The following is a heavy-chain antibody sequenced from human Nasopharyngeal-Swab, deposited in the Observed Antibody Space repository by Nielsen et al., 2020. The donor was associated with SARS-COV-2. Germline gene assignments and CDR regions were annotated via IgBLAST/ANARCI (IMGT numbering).Heavy chain of an antibody. Sequence: ASVKVSCKASGYTFSSYGITWVRQAPGQGLEWMGWISGYNGDTNYAQKLQGRVTMTTDTSTSTAYMELRSLRSDDTAVYYCARDYRAWSSGFPFDYWGQGTLVTVSS. CDR2: ISGYNGDT. CDR3: ARDYRAWSSGFPFDY. D-gene: IGHD6-19*01. J-gene: IGHJ4*02. CDR1: GYTFSSYG. V-gene: IGHV1-18*01.